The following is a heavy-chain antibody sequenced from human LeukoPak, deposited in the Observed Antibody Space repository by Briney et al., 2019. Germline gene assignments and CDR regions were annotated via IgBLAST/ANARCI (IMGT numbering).Heavy chain of an antibody. CDR2: IIPIFGTA. Sequence: VASVKVSFKASGGTFSSYAISWVRQAPGQGLEWMGGIIPIFGTANYAQKFQGRVTITADESTRTAYMELSSLRSEDTAVYYCAREACSGGSCYYIFDYWGQGTLVTVSA. J-gene: IGHJ4*02. D-gene: IGHD2-15*01. CDR3: AREACSGGSCYYIFDY. V-gene: IGHV1-69*01. CDR1: GGTFSSYA.